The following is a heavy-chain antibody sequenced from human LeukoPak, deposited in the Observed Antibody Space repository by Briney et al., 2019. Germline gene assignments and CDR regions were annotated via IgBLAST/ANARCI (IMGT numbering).Heavy chain of an antibody. J-gene: IGHJ5*02. Sequence: GSLRLSCAVPGFTITSWSMNWVRQAPGKGLEWIGYIYYSGSTNYNPSLKSRVTISVDTSKNQFSLKLSSVTAADTAVYYCAREAPTVTGWFDPWGQGTLVTVSS. D-gene: IGHD4-17*01. CDR3: AREAPTVTGWFDP. CDR1: GFTITSWS. CDR2: IYYSGST. V-gene: IGHV4-59*01.